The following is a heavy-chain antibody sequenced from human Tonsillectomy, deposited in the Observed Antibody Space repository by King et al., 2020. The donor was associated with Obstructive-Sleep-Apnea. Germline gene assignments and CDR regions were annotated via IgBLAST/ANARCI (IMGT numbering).Heavy chain of an antibody. CDR3: AKDLGTRGFDY. CDR1: GFTFDDYA. Sequence: VQLVESGGGLVQPVRSLRLSCAASGFTFDDYAMNWVRQAPGKGLDRVSGLSWNMVGRGYADSVKGRFTISSDNAKNSLYLQMNSLRAEDTALYYCAKDLGTRGFDYWGQGTLVTVSS. J-gene: IGHJ4*02. V-gene: IGHV3-9*01. CDR2: LSWNMVGR. D-gene: IGHD3-16*01.